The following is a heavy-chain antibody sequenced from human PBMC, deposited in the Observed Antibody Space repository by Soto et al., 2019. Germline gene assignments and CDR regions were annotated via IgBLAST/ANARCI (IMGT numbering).Heavy chain of an antibody. CDR2: ISYDGNNK. V-gene: IGHV3-30*18. D-gene: IGHD6-6*01. Sequence: GGSLRLSCAASGFTFSNYGMHWVRQAPGKGLEWMAVISYDGNNKYYADSVKGRFTISRDNSKNTLYLQMNSLRTDDTAVYYCAKDASIAARLCDYWGQGTLVTVSS. J-gene: IGHJ4*02. CDR1: GFTFSNYG. CDR3: AKDASIAARLCDY.